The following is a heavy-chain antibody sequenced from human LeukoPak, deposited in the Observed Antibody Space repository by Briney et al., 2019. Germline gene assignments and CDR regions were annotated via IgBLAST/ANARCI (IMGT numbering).Heavy chain of an antibody. CDR1: GFTFSDYY. CDR3: ANTEYQRLGTDY. J-gene: IGHJ4*02. CDR2: ISSDSSTI. D-gene: IGHD2-2*01. Sequence: PGGSLRLSCAASGFTFSDYYLSWLRQAPGKGLEWVSYISSDSSTIYYADSVKGRFTISRDNAKNSLYLQMNSLRTEDTAVYYCANTEYQRLGTDYWGRGTLVTVSS. V-gene: IGHV3-11*04.